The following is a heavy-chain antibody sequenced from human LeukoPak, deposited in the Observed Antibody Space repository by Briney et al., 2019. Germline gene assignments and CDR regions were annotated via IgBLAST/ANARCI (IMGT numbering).Heavy chain of an antibody. CDR3: ARSEDYDYVWGSYRYIFDY. D-gene: IGHD3-16*02. J-gene: IGHJ4*02. CDR2: ISSNGGST. V-gene: IGHV3-64*01. CDR1: GFSFSSYA. Sequence: GGSLRLSCAASGFSFSSYAMHWVRQAPGKGLEYVSAISSNGGSTYYANSVKGRFTISRDNSKNTLYLQMGSLRAEDMAVYYCARSEDYDYVWGSYRYIFDYWGQGTLVTVSS.